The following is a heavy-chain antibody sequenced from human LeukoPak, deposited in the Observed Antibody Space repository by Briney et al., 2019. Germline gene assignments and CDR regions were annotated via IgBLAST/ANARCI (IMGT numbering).Heavy chain of an antibody. CDR1: GFTFSSYA. CDR2: ISGSGGST. V-gene: IGHV3-23*01. Sequence: GGSLRLSCAASGFTFSSYAMSWVRQAPGKGLEWVSAISGSGGSTYYADSVKGRFTISRDNSKNTLYLQMNSLRAEDTALYYCAKDPQNDYDSSGYYVDWGQGTLVTVSS. J-gene: IGHJ4*02. D-gene: IGHD3-22*01. CDR3: AKDPQNDYDSSGYYVD.